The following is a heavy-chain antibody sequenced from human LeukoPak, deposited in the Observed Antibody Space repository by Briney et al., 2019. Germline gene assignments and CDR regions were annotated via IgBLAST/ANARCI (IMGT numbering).Heavy chain of an antibody. J-gene: IGHJ5*02. CDR2: IIPIFGTA. D-gene: IGHD2-15*01. CDR3: AREGRYCSGGSCYSGWFDP. V-gene: IGHV1-69*13. Sequence: PVKVSCKASGGTFSSYAISWVRQAPGQGLEWMGGIIPIFGTANYAQKFQGRVTITADESTSTAYMELSSLRSEDTAVYYCAREGRYCSGGSCYSGWFDPWGQGTLVTVSS. CDR1: GGTFSSYA.